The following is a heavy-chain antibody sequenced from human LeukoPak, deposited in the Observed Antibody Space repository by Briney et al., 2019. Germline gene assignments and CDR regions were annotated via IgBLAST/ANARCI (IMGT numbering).Heavy chain of an antibody. V-gene: IGHV3-66*01. D-gene: IGHD5-18*01. CDR3: ARDGDTAMESYFDY. J-gene: IGHJ4*02. CDR2: IYSGGST. CDR1: GFTVSSNY. Sequence: GGSLRLSCAASGFTVSSNYMSWVRQAPGKGLEWVSVIYSGGSTYYADSVKGRFTTSRDNSKNTLYLQMNSLRAEDTAVYYCARDGDTAMESYFDYWGQGTLVTVSS.